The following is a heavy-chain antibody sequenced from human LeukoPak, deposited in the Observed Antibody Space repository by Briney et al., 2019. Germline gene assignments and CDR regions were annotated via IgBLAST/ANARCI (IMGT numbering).Heavy chain of an antibody. CDR1: GGTFSSYA. D-gene: IGHD3-3*01. CDR2: IIPILGIA. Sequence: SVKVSCKASGGTFSSYAISWVRQAPGQGLEWMGRIIPILGIANYAQKFQGRVTITADKSTSTAYMELSSLRSEDTAVYYCARTSSFGVVIIPWFDYWGQGTLVTVSS. V-gene: IGHV1-69*04. CDR3: ARTSSFGVVIIPWFDY. J-gene: IGHJ4*02.